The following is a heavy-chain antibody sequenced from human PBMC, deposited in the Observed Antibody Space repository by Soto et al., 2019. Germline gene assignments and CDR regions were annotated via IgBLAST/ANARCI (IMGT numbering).Heavy chain of an antibody. CDR3: ARRGENCSGGSCTSYYYYGMDV. CDR1: GYSFTSYW. Sequence: GESLKISCKGSGYSFTSYWIAWVRQMPGKGLEWMGIIYPGDSDTRYSPSLQGQVTISADKSISTAYLQWSSLKASDTAMYYCARRGENCSGGSCTSYYYYGMDVWGQGTTVTVSS. D-gene: IGHD2-15*01. V-gene: IGHV5-51*01. CDR2: IYPGDSDT. J-gene: IGHJ6*02.